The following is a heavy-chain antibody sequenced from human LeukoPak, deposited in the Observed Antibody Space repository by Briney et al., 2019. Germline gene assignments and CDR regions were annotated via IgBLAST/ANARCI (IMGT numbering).Heavy chain of an antibody. V-gene: IGHV4-59*01. CDR2: IYYSGST. CDR3: ARVDGYSSSWYVDY. D-gene: IGHD6-13*01. J-gene: IGHJ4*02. Sequence: SETLSLTCTVSGGSISSYYWSWIRQPPGKGLEWIGYIYYSGSTNYNPSLKSRVTISVDTSKNQFSLKLSSVTAADTAVYYCARVDGYSSSWYVDYWGQGTLVTVSP. CDR1: GGSISSYY.